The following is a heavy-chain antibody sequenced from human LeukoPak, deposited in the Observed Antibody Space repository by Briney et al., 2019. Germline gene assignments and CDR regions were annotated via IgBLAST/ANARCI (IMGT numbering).Heavy chain of an antibody. D-gene: IGHD4-17*01. Sequence: RSGGSLRLSCAASGFTFSSYAMTWVRQAPGKGLQWVSAVSGSGAHTYYADSVKGRFTISRDNSKNTLYLQMNSLRAEDTAVYYCARDSMTTVTTYIFDYWGQGTLVTVSS. J-gene: IGHJ4*02. CDR3: ARDSMTTVTTYIFDY. CDR1: GFTFSSYA. CDR2: VSGSGAHT. V-gene: IGHV3-23*01.